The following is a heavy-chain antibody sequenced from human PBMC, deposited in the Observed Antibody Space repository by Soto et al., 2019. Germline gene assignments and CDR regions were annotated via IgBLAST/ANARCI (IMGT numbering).Heavy chain of an antibody. J-gene: IGHJ5*02. CDR3: ARRERYYGSPGWFDP. D-gene: IGHD3-10*01. CDR2: VYYNENT. CDR1: GGSICSFTYY. Sequence: SETLSLTCSVSGGSICSFTYYWGWIRQPPGKGLEWIGTVYYNENTYYNPSLKSRVTITVDTAKNQFSLNLRSVTAADTAMYFCARRERYYGSPGWFDPWGPGTLVTVSS. V-gene: IGHV4-39*01.